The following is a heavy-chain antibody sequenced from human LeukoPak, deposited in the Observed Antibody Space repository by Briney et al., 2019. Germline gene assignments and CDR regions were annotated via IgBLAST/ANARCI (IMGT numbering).Heavy chain of an antibody. CDR3: AVSSMATTASLDY. CDR2: IYHSGST. V-gene: IGHV4-38-2*01. J-gene: IGHJ4*02. Sequence: SETLSLTCAVSGYSISSGYYWGWIRQPPGKGLEWIGSIYHSGSTYYNPSLKSRLTMSVDTSKNQFSLKLSYVTAADTAVYHCAVSSMATTASLDYWGQGTLVTVSS. D-gene: IGHD5-24*01. CDR1: GYSISSGYY.